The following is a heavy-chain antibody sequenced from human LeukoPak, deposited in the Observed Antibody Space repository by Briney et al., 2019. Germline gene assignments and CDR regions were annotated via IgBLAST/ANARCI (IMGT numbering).Heavy chain of an antibody. D-gene: IGHD2-2*01. CDR2: ISSSGSTI. J-gene: IGHJ5*02. V-gene: IGHV3-11*04. CDR1: GFTFSDYY. Sequence: PGGSLRLSCAASGFTFSDYYMSWIRQAPGKGLEWVSYISSSGSTIYYADSVKGRFTISRDNAKNSLFLQMNSLRAEDTAVYFCARPLRCGTSATCYGWFVPWGQGTLVTVSS. CDR3: ARPLRCGTSATCYGWFVP.